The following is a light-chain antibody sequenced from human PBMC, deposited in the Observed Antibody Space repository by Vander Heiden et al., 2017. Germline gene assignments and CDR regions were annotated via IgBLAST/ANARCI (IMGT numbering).Light chain of an antibody. CDR2: DVT. CDR3: CSYAGSYTWV. Sequence: QSALTQPRSVSGSPGQSVTISCSGTSSDVGAYDYVSWYQQHPGKAPKLLIYDVTKWPSGVPDRFSGSKSGNTATLTISGLLTEDEADYYCCSYAGSYTWVCGGGTKVTVL. CDR1: SSDVGAYDY. J-gene: IGLJ3*02. V-gene: IGLV2-11*01.